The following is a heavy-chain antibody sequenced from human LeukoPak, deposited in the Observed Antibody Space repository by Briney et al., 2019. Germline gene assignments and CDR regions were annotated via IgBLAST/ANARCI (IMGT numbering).Heavy chain of an antibody. J-gene: IGHJ5*02. V-gene: IGHV4-34*01. CDR2: INHSGST. Sequence: SETLSLTCAVYGGSFSGYYWSWIRQPPGKGLEWIGEINHSGSTNYNPSLKSRVTISVDTSKNRFSLKLSSVTAADTAVYYCARVLSWFDPWGQGTLVTVSS. CDR3: ARVLSWFDP. D-gene: IGHD3-10*01. CDR1: GGSFSGYY.